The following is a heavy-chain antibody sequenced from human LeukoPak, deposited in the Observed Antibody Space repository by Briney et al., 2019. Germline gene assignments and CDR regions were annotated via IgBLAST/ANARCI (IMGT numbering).Heavy chain of an antibody. V-gene: IGHV1-2*02. CDR2: INPNSGGT. CDR1: GYTFTGYY. CDR3: ARDRIQLWFGLDAFDI. D-gene: IGHD5-18*01. J-gene: IGHJ3*02. Sequence: ASVKVSCKASGYTFTGYYMHWVRQAPGQGLEWMGWINPNSGGTNYAQKFQGRATMTRDTSISTAYMELSKLRSDATAVYYCARDRIQLWFGLDAFDIWGQGTMVTVSS.